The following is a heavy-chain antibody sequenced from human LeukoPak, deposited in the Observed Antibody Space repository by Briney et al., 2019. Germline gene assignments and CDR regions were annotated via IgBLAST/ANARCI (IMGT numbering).Heavy chain of an antibody. CDR3: ARGRGPLRVEFGD. CDR1: GGSLSSHY. CDR2: IFSGGST. Sequence: SETLSLTCSVSGGSLSSHYCSWIRQAPGKGLEWIGFIFSGGSTNYNPSLKSRVSISMDTSQNQFSLKLTSVTAADTAVYYCARGRGPLRVEFGDWGQGALVTVSS. V-gene: IGHV4-4*09. J-gene: IGHJ4*02. D-gene: IGHD3-16*01.